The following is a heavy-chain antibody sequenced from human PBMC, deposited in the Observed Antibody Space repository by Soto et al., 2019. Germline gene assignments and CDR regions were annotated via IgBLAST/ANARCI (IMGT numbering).Heavy chain of an antibody. V-gene: IGHV1-18*01. CDR3: ARVEAAMSGHWFDP. CDR2: ISASNGNT. Sequence: QDQLVQSGAEVKKPGASVKVSCKAAGYTFTSYGISWVRQAPGQGLEWMGWISASNGNTNYAQKLQGRVNMTTDTSTSTAYLELRSLRSDDTAVYYCARVEAAMSGHWFDPWGQGTLVTVSS. D-gene: IGHD2-2*01. J-gene: IGHJ5*02. CDR1: GYTFTSYG.